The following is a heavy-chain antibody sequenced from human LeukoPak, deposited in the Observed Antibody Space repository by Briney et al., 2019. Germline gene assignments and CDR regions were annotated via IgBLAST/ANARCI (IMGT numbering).Heavy chain of an antibody. CDR2: IRYDGSNK. D-gene: IGHD3-22*01. Sequence: GGSLRLSCAASGFTFSSYGMHWVRQAPGKGLEWVAFIRYDGSNKYYADSVKGRFTISRDNSKSTLYLQMNSLRPEDTAVYYCAKGVHSAIVVARGLEGADYWGQGTLVTVSS. J-gene: IGHJ4*02. CDR3: AKGVHSAIVVARGLEGADY. V-gene: IGHV3-30*02. CDR1: GFTFSSYG.